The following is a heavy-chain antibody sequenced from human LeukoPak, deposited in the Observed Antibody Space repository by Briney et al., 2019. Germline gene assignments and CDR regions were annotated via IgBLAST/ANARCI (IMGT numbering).Heavy chain of an antibody. CDR2: IIPIFGTA. CDR3: ARDLGSSSSGEIHC. CDR1: GGTFSSYA. J-gene: IGHJ4*02. V-gene: IGHV1-69*13. D-gene: IGHD6-6*01. Sequence: ASVNVSCKASGGTFSSYAISWVRQAPGQGLEWMGGIIPIFGTANYAQKFQGRVTITADESTSTAYMELSSLRSEDTAVYYCARDLGSSSSGEIHCWGQGTLVTVSS.